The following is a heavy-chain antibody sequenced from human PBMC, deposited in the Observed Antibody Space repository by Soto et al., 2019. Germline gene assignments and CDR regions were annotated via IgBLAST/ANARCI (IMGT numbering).Heavy chain of an antibody. CDR3: ASKKGYCSRSVCFPPNRLEF. Sequence: QVQLQESGPGLVKPSQTLSLTCSVSGGSVTSSDFYWSWLRQPPGKGLEWIGYIYYGENSYYGPSLGRRVSISLDTSKNLFSLSLTSVTAADTAVYYCASKKGYCSRSVCFPPNRLEFWGPGILVTISS. CDR2: IYYGENS. D-gene: IGHD2-2*01. J-gene: IGHJ4*02. CDR1: GGSVTSSDFY. V-gene: IGHV4-30-4*01.